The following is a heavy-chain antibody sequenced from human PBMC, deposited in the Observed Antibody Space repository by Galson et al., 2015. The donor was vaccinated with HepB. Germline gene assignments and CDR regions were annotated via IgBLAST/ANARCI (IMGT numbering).Heavy chain of an antibody. CDR1: GYTFTSYY. D-gene: IGHD1-26*01. CDR2: INPSGGST. CDR3: ARAWKVGATGASFDY. Sequence: SVKVSCKASGYTFTSYYMHWVRQAPGQGLEWMGIINPSGGSTSYAQKFQGRVTMTRDTSTSTVYMELSSLRSEDTAVYYCARAWKVGATGASFDYWGQGTLVTVSS. V-gene: IGHV1-46*01. J-gene: IGHJ4*02.